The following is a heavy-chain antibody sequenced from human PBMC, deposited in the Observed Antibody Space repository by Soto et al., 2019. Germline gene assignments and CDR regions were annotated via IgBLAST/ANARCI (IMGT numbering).Heavy chain of an antibody. V-gene: IGHV3-13*01. Sequence: GGSLRVSCAASGFTFSSYDMHWVRQCTGKGLEWVSAIGTAGDTYYPGSVKGRFTISRENAKNSLYLQMNSLRAGDTAVYYCARGGYCSGGSCPGTYYGMDVWGQGTTVTVSS. CDR2: IGTAGDT. J-gene: IGHJ6*02. CDR1: GFTFSSYD. D-gene: IGHD2-15*01. CDR3: ARGGYCSGGSCPGTYYGMDV.